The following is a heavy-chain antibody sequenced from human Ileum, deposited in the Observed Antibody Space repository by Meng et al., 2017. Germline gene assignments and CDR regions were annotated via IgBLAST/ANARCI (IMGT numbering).Heavy chain of an antibody. D-gene: IGHD3-3*02. CDR3: ARHGAFRSHLDD. V-gene: IGHV4-39*01. CDR1: GGSISSRTSY. CDR2: FFYGGTT. J-gene: IGHJ4*02. Sequence: QLQLQESGPGLVKPSENMALTCSVSGGSISSRTSYWGWIRPPPGRGLEWIVSFFYGGTTYYNPSLESRVTTSVDTSKSQFSLNLKSVSAADTAVYFCARHGAFRSHLDDWGQGTLVTVSS.